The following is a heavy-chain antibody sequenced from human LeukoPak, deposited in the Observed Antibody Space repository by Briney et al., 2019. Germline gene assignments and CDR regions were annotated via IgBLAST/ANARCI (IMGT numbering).Heavy chain of an antibody. CDR3: AKDRFITHYSSSSEGDY. CDR1: GFTFSSYG. CDR2: IRYDGSNK. Sequence: GGSLRLSCAASGFTFSSYGVHWVRQAPGKGLEWVAFIRYDGSNKYYADSVKGRFTISRDNSKNTLYLQMNSLRAEDTAVYYCAKDRFITHYSSSSEGDYWGQGTLVTVSS. J-gene: IGHJ4*02. D-gene: IGHD6-6*01. V-gene: IGHV3-30*02.